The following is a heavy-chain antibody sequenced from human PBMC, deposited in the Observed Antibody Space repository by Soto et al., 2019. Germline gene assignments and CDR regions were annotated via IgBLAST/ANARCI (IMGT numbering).Heavy chain of an antibody. Sequence: SETLSLTCTVSGDSVTSGNYYWSWIRQPPGKGLEWIGYIYYSGNTNYSPSLKSRVTMSLDRSKNQFSLKLSSVTAADTAVYYCARLPGLAYCGGDCYSGAFDIWGQGTMVTVSS. CDR2: IYYSGNT. D-gene: IGHD2-21*02. J-gene: IGHJ3*02. V-gene: IGHV4-61*01. CDR3: ARLPGLAYCGGDCYSGAFDI. CDR1: GDSVTSGNYY.